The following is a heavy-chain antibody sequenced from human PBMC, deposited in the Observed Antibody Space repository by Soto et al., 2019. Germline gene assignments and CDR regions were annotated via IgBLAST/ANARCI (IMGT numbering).Heavy chain of an antibody. J-gene: IGHJ5*02. Sequence: SETLPLTCAVYGWSFSGYYWIWIRQPPGKGLEWIGEINHSGSTNYNPSLKSRVTISVDTSKDQFSLKLSSVTAADTAVYYCARGAIIPISSIAARRAGWWFDPWGQGTQVTVSS. V-gene: IGHV4-34*01. D-gene: IGHD6-6*01. CDR1: GWSFSGYY. CDR2: INHSGST. CDR3: ARGAIIPISSIAARRAGWWFDP.